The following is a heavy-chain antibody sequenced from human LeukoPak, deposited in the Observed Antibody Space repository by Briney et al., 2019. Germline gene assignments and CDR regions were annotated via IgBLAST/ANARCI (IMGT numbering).Heavy chain of an antibody. CDR1: GFTFSSYW. Sequence: GGSLRLSCAASGFTFSSYWMHWVRQAPGKGLVWVSRINSDGSSTNYADSVKGRFTFSRDNAENTLYLQMNSLRVEDTAVYYCTRVGLTSGSYFSFDYWGQGTLVTVSS. CDR3: TRVGLTSGSYFSFDY. CDR2: INSDGSST. J-gene: IGHJ4*02. V-gene: IGHV3-74*01. D-gene: IGHD1-26*01.